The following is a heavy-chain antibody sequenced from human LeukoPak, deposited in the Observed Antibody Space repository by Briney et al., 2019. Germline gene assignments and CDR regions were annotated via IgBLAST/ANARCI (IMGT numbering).Heavy chain of an antibody. V-gene: IGHV7-4-1*02. Sequence: ASVKVSCKASGYTFTSYAMNWVRQPPGQGLEWMGWINTNTGNPTYAQGFTGRFVFSLDTSVSTAYLQISSLKAEDTAVYYCARGNPYIAAAGRGSGWFDPWGQGTLVTVSS. CDR3: ARGNPYIAAAGRGSGWFDP. J-gene: IGHJ5*02. CDR2: INTNTGNP. CDR1: GYTFTSYA. D-gene: IGHD6-13*01.